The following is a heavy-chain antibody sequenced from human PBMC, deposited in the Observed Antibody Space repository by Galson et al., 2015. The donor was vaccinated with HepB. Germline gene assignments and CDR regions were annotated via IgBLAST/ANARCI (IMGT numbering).Heavy chain of an antibody. Sequence: SVKVSCKASGYTFTGYYMHWVRQAPGQGLEWMGRINPNSGGTNYAQKFQGRVTMTRDTSVSTAYMELSRLRSDDTAVYYCARGTTRYFDWLLFDYWGQGTLVTVSS. D-gene: IGHD3-9*01. CDR3: ARGTTRYFDWLLFDY. V-gene: IGHV1-2*06. CDR1: GYTFTGYY. CDR2: INPNSGGT. J-gene: IGHJ4*02.